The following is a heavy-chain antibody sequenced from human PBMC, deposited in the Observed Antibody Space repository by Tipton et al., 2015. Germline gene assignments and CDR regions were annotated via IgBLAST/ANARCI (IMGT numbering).Heavy chain of an antibody. Sequence: LVQSGAEVKKPGPSVKVSCKTSGGTFSTYNINWVRQAPGQGLEWMGGIISIFNTTNYAQKFQGRVTITADESTSTAYMDLSSLRSEDTAVYYCAKDRLAYGGPPATSFDYWGQGTLVTVSS. CDR2: IISIFNTT. V-gene: IGHV1-69*01. CDR3: AKDRLAYGGPPATSFDY. J-gene: IGHJ4*02. CDR1: GGTFSTYN. D-gene: IGHD4-23*01.